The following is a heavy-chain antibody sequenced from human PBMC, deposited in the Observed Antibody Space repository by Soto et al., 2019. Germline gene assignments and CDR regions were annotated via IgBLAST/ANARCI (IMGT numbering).Heavy chain of an antibody. D-gene: IGHD2-2*01. V-gene: IGHV3-48*02. CDR2: ISSSSSTI. J-gene: IGHJ4*02. CDR3: ARGLRVRYQLLSNFDY. Sequence: GGSLRLSCAASGFTFSSYIMNWVRQAPGKGLEWVSYISSSSSTIYYADSVKGRFTISRDNAKNSLYLQMNSLRDEDTAVYYCARGLRVRYQLLSNFDYWGQGTLVTVSS. CDR1: GFTFSSYI.